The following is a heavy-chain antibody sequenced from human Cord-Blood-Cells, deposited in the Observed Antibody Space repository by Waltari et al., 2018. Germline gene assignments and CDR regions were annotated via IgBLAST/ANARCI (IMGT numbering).Heavy chain of an antibody. CDR3: AKVAGSGGSYYYYYYMDV. Sequence: QVQLVESGGGVVQPGRSLRLSCAASGFTFSSYGMHWVRQAPGKGLEWVAVIWYDGSNKYYADSVKGRFTISRDNSKNTLYRQMNSLRAEDTAMYYCAKVAGSGGSYYYYYYMDVWGKGTTVTVSS. V-gene: IGHV3-30*18. J-gene: IGHJ6*03. CDR1: GFTFSSYG. D-gene: IGHD1-26*01. CDR2: IWYDGSNK.